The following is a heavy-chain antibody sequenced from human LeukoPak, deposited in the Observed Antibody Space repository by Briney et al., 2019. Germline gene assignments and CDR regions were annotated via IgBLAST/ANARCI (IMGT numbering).Heavy chain of an antibody. CDR3: ARHRSYYDFDY. CDR1: GGSISSYY. Sequence: PSETLSLTCTVSGGSISSYYWSWIRQPPGKGREWIGYIYTSGSTNYNPSLKSRVTISVDTSKNQFSLKLSSVTAADTAVYYCARHRSYYDFDYWGQGTLVTVSS. V-gene: IGHV4-4*09. CDR2: IYTSGST. D-gene: IGHD1-26*01. J-gene: IGHJ4*02.